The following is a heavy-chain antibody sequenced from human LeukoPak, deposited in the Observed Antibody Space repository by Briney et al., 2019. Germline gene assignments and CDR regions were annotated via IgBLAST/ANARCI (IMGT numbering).Heavy chain of an antibody. CDR3: ARNLYKEVRSDY. Sequence: GGSLRLSCAASGFTFSSYAMSWVRQAPGKGLEWVSAISGSGGSTYYADSVKGRFTISRDNSKNTLYLQMNNLRAEDTAVYYCARNLYKEVRSDYWGQGTLVTVSS. J-gene: IGHJ4*02. D-gene: IGHD1-14*01. CDR2: ISGSGGST. CDR1: GFTFSSYA. V-gene: IGHV3-23*01.